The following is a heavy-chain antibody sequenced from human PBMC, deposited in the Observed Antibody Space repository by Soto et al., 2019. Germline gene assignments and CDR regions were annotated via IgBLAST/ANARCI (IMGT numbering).Heavy chain of an antibody. D-gene: IGHD6-19*01. CDR1: GFMFDSFA. CDR2: INGGSDSI. V-gene: IGHV3-48*02. J-gene: IGHJ4*02. CDR3: AKSVDSAGWGIDF. Sequence: EVQLVESGGGLVQPGGSLRLYCVGSGFMFDSFAMNWVRQAPGKGLEWVAYINGGSDSIYYVESVKGRFTISRDNARNSLSLQMNSLSDEDTAVYYCAKSVDSAGWGIDFWGQGTLVTVSS.